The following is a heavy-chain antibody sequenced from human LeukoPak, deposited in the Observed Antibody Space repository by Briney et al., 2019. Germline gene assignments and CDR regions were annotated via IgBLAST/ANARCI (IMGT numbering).Heavy chain of an antibody. Sequence: ASVKVSCKASGYTFTSYDINWVRQATGQGLEWMGWMNPNSGNTGCAQKFQGRVTITRNTSMSTAYMELSSLRSEDTAVYYCARVSPTSGSYFWGQGTLVTVSS. V-gene: IGHV1-8*03. CDR3: ARVSPTSGSYF. CDR2: MNPNSGNT. CDR1: GYTFTSYD. J-gene: IGHJ4*02. D-gene: IGHD1-26*01.